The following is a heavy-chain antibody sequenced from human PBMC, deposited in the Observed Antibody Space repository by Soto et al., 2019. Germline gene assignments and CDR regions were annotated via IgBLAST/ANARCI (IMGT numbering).Heavy chain of an antibody. V-gene: IGHV3-7*05. CDR1: GFTFSSYW. CDR3: ARDVSPGSSRWYFDAFDL. J-gene: IGHJ3*01. Sequence: EERLVESGGGLVQPGGSLRLSCAASGFTFSSYWMTWVRQAPGKGLEWVANIKKDESKKSYLDSVRGRFTISRDNAKNSLYLRMDSLTAEDTALYYCARDVSPGSSRWYFDAFDLWGQGTMVTVAS. CDR2: IKKDESKK. D-gene: IGHD6-13*01.